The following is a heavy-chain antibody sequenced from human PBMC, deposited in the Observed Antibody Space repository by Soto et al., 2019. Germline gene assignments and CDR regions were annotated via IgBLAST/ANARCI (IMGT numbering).Heavy chain of an antibody. CDR3: ARDRGVAAIEDYYYGMDV. J-gene: IGHJ6*02. CDR2: ISTSGRT. D-gene: IGHD5-12*01. Sequence: QVQLQESGPGLVKPSETLSLTCSVSGGSISSYYWRWIRQPAGKGLAWIGRISTSGRTNFNPSLKSRVTMSVDTSKNQFSLKLNSVTAADTAVYHCARDRGVAAIEDYYYGMDVWGQGTTVTVSS. CDR1: GGSISSYY. V-gene: IGHV4-4*07.